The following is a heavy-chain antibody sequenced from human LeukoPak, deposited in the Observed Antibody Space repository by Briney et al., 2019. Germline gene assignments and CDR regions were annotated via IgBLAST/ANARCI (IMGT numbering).Heavy chain of an antibody. CDR1: GGSISSGSYY. J-gene: IGHJ6*03. Sequence: SETLSLTCTVSGGSISSGSYYWSWIRQPAGKGLEWIGRIYTSGSTNYNPSLKSRVTISVDTSKNQFSLKLSSVTAADTAVYYCAREGVGTYYYYYYMDVWGKGTTVTVSS. V-gene: IGHV4-61*02. CDR3: AREGVGTYYYYYYMDV. D-gene: IGHD1-26*01. CDR2: IYTSGST.